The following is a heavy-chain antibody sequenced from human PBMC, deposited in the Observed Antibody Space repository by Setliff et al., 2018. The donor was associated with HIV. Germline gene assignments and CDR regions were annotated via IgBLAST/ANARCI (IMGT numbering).Heavy chain of an antibody. CDR1: GASINTPYY. V-gene: IGHV4-38-2*01. Sequence: PSETLSLTCSVSGASINTPYYWGWIRQSPSKGLEWIGTIYYSGSTNYNPSLKSRVTMSVDTSKNQFSLELISVTAADTAVYYCAGGPGTTSIDYWAQGTLVTVS. CDR2: IYYSGST. CDR3: AGGPGTTSIDY. D-gene: IGHD1-26*01. J-gene: IGHJ4*02.